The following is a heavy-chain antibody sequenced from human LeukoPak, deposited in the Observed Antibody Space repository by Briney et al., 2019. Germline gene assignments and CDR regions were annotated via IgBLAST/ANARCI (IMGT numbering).Heavy chain of an antibody. J-gene: IGHJ6*02. V-gene: IGHV5-51*01. CDR3: ARRLAVAGRGYYGMDV. D-gene: IGHD6-19*01. CDR2: IYPGDSDT. CDR1: GYRFTNYW. Sequence: TTGESLKISCKGSGYRFTNYWIGWVRQMPGKGLEWMGIIYPGDSDTRYSPPFQGQVTISADKSINTAYLQWSSLKASDSAMYYCARRLAVAGRGYYGMDVWGQGTTVTVSS.